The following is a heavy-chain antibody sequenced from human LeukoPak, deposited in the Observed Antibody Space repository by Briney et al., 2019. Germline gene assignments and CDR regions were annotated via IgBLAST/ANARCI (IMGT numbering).Heavy chain of an antibody. CDR2: ISGDGGST. Sequence: GGSLRLSCAASGFSFDDYAMHWVRQAPGKGLEWVSLISGDGGSTYYVDSVKGRFTISRDNSKNTLYLQMNSLRAEDTAVYYCAKGGGWYYYFDYWGQGTLVTVSS. CDR1: GFSFDDYA. D-gene: IGHD6-19*01. CDR3: AKGGGWYYYFDY. J-gene: IGHJ4*02. V-gene: IGHV3-43*02.